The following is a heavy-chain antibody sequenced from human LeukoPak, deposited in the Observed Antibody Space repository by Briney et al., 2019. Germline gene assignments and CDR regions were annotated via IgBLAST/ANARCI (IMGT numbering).Heavy chain of an antibody. CDR2: IYHSGST. J-gene: IGHJ4*02. CDR1: GYSISSGYY. D-gene: IGHD2-2*01. CDR3: ARDCSSTSCYPFGFDY. Sequence: SETLSLTCTVSGYSISSGYYWGWIRQPPGKGLEWIGSIYHSGSTYHNPSLKSRVTISVDTSKNQFSLKLSSVTAADTAVYYCARDCSSTSCYPFGFDYWGQGTLVTVSS. V-gene: IGHV4-38-2*02.